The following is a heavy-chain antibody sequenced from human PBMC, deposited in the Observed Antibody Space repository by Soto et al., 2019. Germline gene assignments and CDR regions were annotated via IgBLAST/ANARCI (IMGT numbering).Heavy chain of an antibody. Sequence: GGSLSLSCVTSGFTFATSGMSWVRQAPGKGLEWISGFSGGGKNTDTKYADSVKGRFTISRDNFKNTLYLQMNSLRVEDTAVYYCARDEVRQKSAFDLWGQGTMVTVSS. CDR1: GFTFATSG. CDR2: FSGGGKNT. CDR3: ARDEVRQKSAFDL. J-gene: IGHJ3*01. D-gene: IGHD6-25*01. V-gene: IGHV3-23*01.